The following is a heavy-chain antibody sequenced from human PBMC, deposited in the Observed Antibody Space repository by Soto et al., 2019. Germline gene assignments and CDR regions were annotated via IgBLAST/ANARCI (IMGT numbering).Heavy chain of an antibody. CDR2: ISYDGSNE. V-gene: IGHV3-30*18. J-gene: IGHJ6*02. CDR1: GFTFSRYG. D-gene: IGHD1-1*01. CDR3: AKDPTAPEDWMGSYYGMDV. Sequence: QVQLVESGGGVVQPGRSLRLSCTASGFTFSRYGMHWVRQAPGKGLEWVVVISYDGSNEYYSDSVKGRFTIYRDNSKNTLYLPMHSLRPEDTSIYYCAKDPTAPEDWMGSYYGMDVWGQGTTGTVSS.